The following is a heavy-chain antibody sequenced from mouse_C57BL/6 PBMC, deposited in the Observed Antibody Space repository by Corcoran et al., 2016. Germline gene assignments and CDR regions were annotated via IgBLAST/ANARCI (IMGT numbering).Heavy chain of an antibody. CDR1: GYTFTDYY. V-gene: IGHV1-76*01. CDR3: AREDDYGPFAY. CDR2: IYPGSGNT. D-gene: IGHD2-4*01. Sequence: QVQLKQSGAELVRPGASVKLSCKASGYTFTDYYINWVKQRPGQGLEWIARIYPGSGNTYYNEKFKGKATLTAEKSSSTAYMQLSSLTSEDSAVYFCAREDDYGPFAYCGQGTLVTVSA. J-gene: IGHJ3*01.